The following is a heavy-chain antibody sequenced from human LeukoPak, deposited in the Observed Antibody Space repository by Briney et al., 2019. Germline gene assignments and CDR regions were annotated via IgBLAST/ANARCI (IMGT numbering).Heavy chain of an antibody. Sequence: PGGSLRLSCAASGFTFSSYWMHWVRQAPGKGLVWVSRINSDGSSTYYADSVKGRFTISRDNSKNTLYLQMNSLRAEDTAVYYCAKDCVDYGVLNAFDIWGQGTMVTVSS. V-gene: IGHV3-74*01. D-gene: IGHD4-17*01. CDR2: INSDGSST. J-gene: IGHJ3*02. CDR1: GFTFSSYW. CDR3: AKDCVDYGVLNAFDI.